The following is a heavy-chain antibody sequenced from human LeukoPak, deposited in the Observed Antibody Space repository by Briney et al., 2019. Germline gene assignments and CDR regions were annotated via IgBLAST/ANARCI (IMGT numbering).Heavy chain of an antibody. J-gene: IGHJ4*02. D-gene: IGHD1-26*01. CDR3: ARDGSYYEIDY. CDR2: IWYDGSNK. CDR1: GFIFSSYG. Sequence: GGSLRLSCAPSGFIFSSYGMHWVRQPPGKGREGVAVIWYDGSNKNYLASVKGRCTISRDNSKNTLYLEMNSLRAEDTAVYYCARDGSYYEIDYWGQGTLVTVSS. V-gene: IGHV3-33*01.